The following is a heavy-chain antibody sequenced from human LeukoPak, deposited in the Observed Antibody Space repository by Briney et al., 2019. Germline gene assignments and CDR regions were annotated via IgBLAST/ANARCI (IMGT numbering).Heavy chain of an antibody. CDR1: GGSISSHH. Sequence: SETLSLTCTVSGGSISSHHWSWLRQPPGKGLEWLGYIYYSGSTNYNPSLKSRVTISVDTSKNQFSLKLSSVTAADTAVYYCARALTTPRYYYYYYMDVWGKGTTVTVSS. CDR2: IYYSGST. V-gene: IGHV4-59*11. D-gene: IGHD2-15*01. CDR3: ARALTTPRYYYYYYMDV. J-gene: IGHJ6*03.